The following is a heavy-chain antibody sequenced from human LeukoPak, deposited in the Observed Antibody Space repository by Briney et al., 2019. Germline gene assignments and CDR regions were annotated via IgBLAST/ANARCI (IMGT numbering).Heavy chain of an antibody. J-gene: IGHJ4*02. V-gene: IGHV3-15*01. Sequence: PGGSLRLSCAASGFTFSSYGMHWVRQAPGKGLEWVGRIKSKTDGGTTDYAAPVKGRFTISRDDSKNTLYLQMNSLKTEDTAVYYCTTSDDRLIVATTGVGYFDYWGQGTLVTVSS. CDR2: IKSKTDGGTT. D-gene: IGHD5-12*01. CDR1: GFTFSSYG. CDR3: TTSDDRLIVATTGVGYFDY.